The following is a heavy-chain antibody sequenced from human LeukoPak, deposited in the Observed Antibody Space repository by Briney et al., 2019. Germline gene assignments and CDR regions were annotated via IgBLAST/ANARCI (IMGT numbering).Heavy chain of an antibody. CDR3: ARGWSGSCDF. D-gene: IGHD1-26*01. J-gene: IGHJ4*02. V-gene: IGHV3-7*04. CDR2: IRPDGSAK. CDR1: GFTFSSYW. Sequence: PGGSLRLSCAAAGFTFSSYWMNWVRQAPGKGLEWVAVIRPDGSAKSYVDSVRGRFTISRDNAQNSLDLQMNSLRVEDTAVYYCARGWSGSCDFWGQGTLVTVSS.